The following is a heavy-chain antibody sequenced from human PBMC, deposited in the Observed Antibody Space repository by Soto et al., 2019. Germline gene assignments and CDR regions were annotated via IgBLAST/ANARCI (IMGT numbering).Heavy chain of an antibody. J-gene: IGHJ4*02. CDR2: ISENGRST. CDR1: GLNINSLW. V-gene: IGHV3-74*01. D-gene: IGHD1-20*01. Sequence: EVQLVESGGGLVQPGGSLRLSCAATGLNINSLWMYWVRQSPGEGLQWISGISENGRSTRYADSVKGRFTISRDNAKNTLYLQMDSLRAEDTAVSYCASYNWPASSDYWCQGTLVTVST. CDR3: ASYNWPASSDY.